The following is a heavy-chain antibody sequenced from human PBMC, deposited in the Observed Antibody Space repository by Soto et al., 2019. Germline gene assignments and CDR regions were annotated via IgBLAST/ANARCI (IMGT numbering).Heavy chain of an antibody. D-gene: IGHD5-18*01. Sequence: SGPTLVNPTQTLTLTCTFSGFSPSTSGMCVSWIRQPPGKALEWLARIDWDDDKYYSTSLKTRLTISKDTSKNQVVLTMTNMDPVDTATYYCARSPPQLNHYYGMDVWGQGTTVTVSS. CDR3: ARSPPQLNHYYGMDV. J-gene: IGHJ6*02. CDR1: GFSPSTSGMC. CDR2: IDWDDDK. V-gene: IGHV2-70*11.